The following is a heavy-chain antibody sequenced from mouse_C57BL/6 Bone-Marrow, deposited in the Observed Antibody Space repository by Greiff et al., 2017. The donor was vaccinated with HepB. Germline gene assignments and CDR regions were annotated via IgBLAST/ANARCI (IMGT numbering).Heavy chain of an antibody. J-gene: IGHJ1*01. CDR1: GYAFTNYL. V-gene: IGHV1-54*01. Sequence: QVQLQQSGAELVRPGTSVKVSCKASGYAFTNYLIEWVKQRPGKGLEWIGVINPGSGGTNYNEKFKGKATLTADKSSSTAYMQLSSLTSEDSAVYFCAGSVVAPFYWYFYVWDWGTTITVSS. CDR2: INPGSGGT. CDR3: AGSVVAPFYWYFYV. D-gene: IGHD1-1*01.